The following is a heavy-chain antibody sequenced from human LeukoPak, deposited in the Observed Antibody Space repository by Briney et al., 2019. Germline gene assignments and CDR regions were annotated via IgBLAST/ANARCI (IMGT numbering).Heavy chain of an antibody. Sequence: GGSLRLSCAASGFTFSSYWMSWVRQAPGKGLEWVANTKQDGSEKYYVDSVKGRFTISRDNAKNSLYLQMNSLRAEDTAVYYCARVAGDQLRGAFDIWGQGTMVTVSS. V-gene: IGHV3-7*01. J-gene: IGHJ3*02. CDR1: GFTFSSYW. D-gene: IGHD3-10*01. CDR2: TKQDGSEK. CDR3: ARVAGDQLRGAFDI.